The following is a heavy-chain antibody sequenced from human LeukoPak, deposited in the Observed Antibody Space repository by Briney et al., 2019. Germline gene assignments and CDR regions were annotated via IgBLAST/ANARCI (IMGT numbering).Heavy chain of an antibody. D-gene: IGHD5-24*01. CDR3: ARDGYNLDTFDI. CDR1: GFTFSSYW. CDR2: INSDVSST. Sequence: GGSLRLSCAASGFTFSSYWMHWVRQAPGKGLVWVSRINSDVSSTTYADSVEGRFTISRDKAKNTLYLQMNSLRAEDAAVYHCARDGYNLDTFDIWGQGTMVTVSS. V-gene: IGHV3-74*01. J-gene: IGHJ3*02.